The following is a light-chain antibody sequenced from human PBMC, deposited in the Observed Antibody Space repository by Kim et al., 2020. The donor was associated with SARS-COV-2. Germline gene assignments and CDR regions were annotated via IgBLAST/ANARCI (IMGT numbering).Light chain of an antibody. CDR3: QSYDSSNPYKWV. CDR1: SGSIASNY. V-gene: IGLV6-57*04. Sequence: NFMLTQPHSVSESPGKTVTISCTRSSGSIASNYVQWYQQRPGSAPTTVIYEDNQRPSGVPDRFSGSIDSSSNSASLTISGLKTEDEADYYCQSYDSSNPYKWVFGGGTQLTVL. J-gene: IGLJ3*02. CDR2: EDN.